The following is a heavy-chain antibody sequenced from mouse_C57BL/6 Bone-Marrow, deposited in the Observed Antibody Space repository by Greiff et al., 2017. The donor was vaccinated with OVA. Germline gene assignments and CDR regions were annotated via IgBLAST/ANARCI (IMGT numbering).Heavy chain of an antibody. CDR2: INPNYGTT. V-gene: IGHV1-39*01. CDR3: ERYFYDGYYVGLAY. CDR1: GYSFTDYN. Sequence: VQLQQSGPELVKPGASVKISCKASGYSFTDYNMNWVKQSNGKSLEWIGVINPNYGTTSYNQKFKGKATLTVDQSSSTAYMQLNSLTSEDSAVFYGERYFYDGYYVGLAYWGQGTLVTVSA. D-gene: IGHD2-3*01. J-gene: IGHJ3*01.